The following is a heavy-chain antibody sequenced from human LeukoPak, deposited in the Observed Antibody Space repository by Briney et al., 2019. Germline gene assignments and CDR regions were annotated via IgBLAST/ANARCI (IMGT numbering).Heavy chain of an antibody. D-gene: IGHD6-19*01. CDR3: ARGRGSGHKENWFDP. CDR1: VYTFTIYD. Sequence: ASVKVSCKASVYTFTIYDINWVRQATGQGLEWMGWMNPNSGNTGYAQKFQGRVTMTRNTSITTAYMELSSLRSEDTAVYYCARGRGSGHKENWFDPWGQGTLVTVSS. J-gene: IGHJ5*02. CDR2: MNPNSGNT. V-gene: IGHV1-8*01.